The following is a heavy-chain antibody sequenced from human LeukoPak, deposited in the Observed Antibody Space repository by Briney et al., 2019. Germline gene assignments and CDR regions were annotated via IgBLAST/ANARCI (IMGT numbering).Heavy chain of an antibody. J-gene: IGHJ6*03. CDR3: ARTTEGGYSYGYFYYYYMDV. V-gene: IGHV4-61*01. Sequence: SETLSLTCTVSGGSMSSSSYYWSWIRQPPGKGLEWIGYIYYSGSTNYNPSLKSRVTISVKTSKNQFSLKLSSVTAADTAVYYCARTTEGGYSYGYFYYYYMDVWGKGTTVTISS. CDR2: IYYSGST. D-gene: IGHD5-18*01. CDR1: GGSMSSSSYY.